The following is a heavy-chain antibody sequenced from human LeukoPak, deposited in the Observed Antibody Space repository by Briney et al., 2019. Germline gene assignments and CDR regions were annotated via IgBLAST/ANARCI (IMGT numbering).Heavy chain of an antibody. CDR2: LPPDELDI. CDR1: GFTFSGSA. J-gene: IGHJ4*02. Sequence: GGSLRLSCAASGFTFSGSAMSWVRQAPGMGLVWVSRLPPDELDIIYADSVKGRFTASRDNAKNTVYLQMNNLRADDTAMYYCVGTIAARGSEYWGQGALVTVSS. V-gene: IGHV3-74*01. CDR3: VGTIAARGSEY. D-gene: IGHD6-6*01.